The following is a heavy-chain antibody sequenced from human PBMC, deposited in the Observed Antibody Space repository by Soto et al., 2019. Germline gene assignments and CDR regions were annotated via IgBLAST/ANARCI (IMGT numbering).Heavy chain of an antibody. J-gene: IGHJ5*02. V-gene: IGHV4-34*01. CDR3: ARGSSGYYSNWFDP. D-gene: IGHD3-22*01. CDR2: INHSGST. Sequence: QVQLQQWGAGLLKPSETLSLTCAVYGGSFSGYYWSWIRQPPGKGLEWIGEINHSGSTNYNPSLKSRVTISVDTSKNQFPLKLSSVTAADTAVYYCARGSSGYYSNWFDPWGQGTLVTVSS. CDR1: GGSFSGYY.